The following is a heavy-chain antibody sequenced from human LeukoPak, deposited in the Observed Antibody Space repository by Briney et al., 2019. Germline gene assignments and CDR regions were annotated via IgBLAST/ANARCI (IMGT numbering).Heavy chain of an antibody. CDR2: VYHTGST. CDR3: ARETTVTTFDS. D-gene: IGHD4-17*01. V-gene: IGHV4-59*02. Sequence: SETLSLTCAVSGGSVSTYYWTWIRQPPGKGLEWIRYVYHTGSTNFNPSLKSRVTISLDTSKNQFSLKLNSVTAADTAIYYCARETTVTTFDSWGQGILVTVSS. CDR1: GGSVSTYY. J-gene: IGHJ4*02.